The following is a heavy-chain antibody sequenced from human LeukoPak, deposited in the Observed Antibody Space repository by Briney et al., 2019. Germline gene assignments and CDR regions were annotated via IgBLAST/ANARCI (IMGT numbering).Heavy chain of an antibody. CDR3: AKGAGSGSYYNEGGNWFDP. D-gene: IGHD3-10*01. CDR2: ISYDGSNK. J-gene: IGHJ5*02. V-gene: IGHV3-30*18. CDR1: GFTFSSYG. Sequence: GGSLRLFCAASGFTFSSYGMHWVRQAPGKGLEWVAVISYDGSNKYYADSVKGRFTISRDNSKNTLYLQMNSLRAEDTAVYYCAKGAGSGSYYNEGGNWFDPWGQGTLVTVSS.